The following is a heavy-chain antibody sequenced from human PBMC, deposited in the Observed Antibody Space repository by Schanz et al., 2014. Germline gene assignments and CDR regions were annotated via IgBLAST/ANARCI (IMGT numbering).Heavy chain of an antibody. D-gene: IGHD6-19*01. CDR3: ARGGYSSGWYDRDIAHFDY. Sequence: QGQLVQSGPEVKEPGASVKVSCEASRYTFNTYGLNWVRQAPGQGLEWMGWISAYTNNTNYVQKLQGRVTMTTDTSTSTAYMELRSLRSDDTAVYYCARGGYSSGWYDRDIAHFDYWGQGTLVTVSS. V-gene: IGHV1-18*01. CDR2: ISAYTNNT. CDR1: RYTFNTYG. J-gene: IGHJ4*02.